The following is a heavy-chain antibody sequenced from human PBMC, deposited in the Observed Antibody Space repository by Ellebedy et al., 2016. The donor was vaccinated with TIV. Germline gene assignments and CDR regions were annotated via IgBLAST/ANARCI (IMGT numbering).Heavy chain of an antibody. CDR1: GFTFSSYG. Sequence: GESLKISCAPSGFTFSSYGMHWVRQAPGKGLEWVSYISSCTHTIYYADSVKGRFTISRDNAKSSLFLEVSSLSAEDTALYYCAREDRHCSGNSCYSRGGFDYWGQGTLITVSS. CDR2: ISSCTHTI. J-gene: IGHJ4*02. D-gene: IGHD2-15*01. CDR3: AREDRHCSGNSCYSRGGFDY. V-gene: IGHV3-48*04.